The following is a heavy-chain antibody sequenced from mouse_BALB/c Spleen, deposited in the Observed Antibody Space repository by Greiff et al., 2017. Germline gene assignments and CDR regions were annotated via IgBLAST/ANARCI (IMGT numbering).Heavy chain of an antibody. D-gene: IGHD1-1*01. CDR1: GFTFSSFG. V-gene: IGHV5-17*02. CDR3: AGYYYGSSSTFAY. CDR2: ISSGSSTI. Sequence: EVKVVESGGGLVQPGGSRKLSCAASGFTFSSFGMHWVRQAPEKGLEWVAYISSGSSTIYYADTVKGRFTISRDNPKNTLFLQMTSLRSEDTAMYYCAGYYYGSSSTFAYWGQGTLVTVSA. J-gene: IGHJ3*01.